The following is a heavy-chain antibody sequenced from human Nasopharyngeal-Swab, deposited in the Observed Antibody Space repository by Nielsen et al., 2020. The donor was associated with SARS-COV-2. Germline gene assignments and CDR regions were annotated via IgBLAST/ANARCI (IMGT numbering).Heavy chain of an antibody. CDR3: AKELSATVTTVGAFDI. J-gene: IGHJ3*02. D-gene: IGHD4-17*01. CDR1: GFTFSSYA. CDR2: ISGSGGST. V-gene: IGHV3-23*01. Sequence: GESLKISCAASGFTFSSYAMSWVRQAPGKGLEWVSGISGSGGSTYYADSVKGRFTISRDNSKNTLYLQMNSLRAEDTAVYYCAKELSATVTTVGAFDIWGQGTMVTVSS.